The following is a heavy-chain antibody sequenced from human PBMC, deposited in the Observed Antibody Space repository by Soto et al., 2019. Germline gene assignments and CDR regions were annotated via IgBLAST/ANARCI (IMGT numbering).Heavy chain of an antibody. CDR1: GYTFTGYY. J-gene: IGHJ5*02. V-gene: IGHV1-2*04. D-gene: IGHD3-9*01. CDR2: INPNSGGT. CDR3: ARGVLRNYDILTGYYSPDWFDP. Sequence: APVKVSCKASGYTFTGYYMYWVRQAPGQGLEWMGWINPNSGGTNYAQKFQGWVTMTRDTSISTAYMELSRLRSDDTAVYYCARGVLRNYDILTGYYSPDWFDPWGQGTLITVSS.